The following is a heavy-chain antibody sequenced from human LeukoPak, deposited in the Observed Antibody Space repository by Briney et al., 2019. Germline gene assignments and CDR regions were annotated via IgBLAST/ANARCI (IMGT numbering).Heavy chain of an antibody. D-gene: IGHD1-7*01. J-gene: IGHJ4*02. CDR1: GFTFSNAW. CDR3: ATGNYNRPFDY. V-gene: IGHV3-74*01. Sequence: PGGSLRLSCAASGFTFSNAWMSWVRQAPGKGLEWVSAISGSGAETNYADSVKGRFTISRDNTKNTLYLQLNSLRAEDTAVYYCATGNYNRPFDYWGQGTLVTVSS. CDR2: ISGSGAET.